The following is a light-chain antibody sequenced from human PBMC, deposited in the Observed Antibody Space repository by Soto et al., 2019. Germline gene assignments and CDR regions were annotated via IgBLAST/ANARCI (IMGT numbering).Light chain of an antibody. CDR3: QQFTTFLLT. CDR1: EDIRTW. CDR2: SAS. V-gene: IGKV1-5*03. Sequence: EIQMTQSPSTLSASVGDRVTITCRASEDIRTWLAWYQQKPGKAPKLLIYSASSLETGVPSRFSGSGSGTDFTLTISSLQPDDFGTYYCQQFTTFLLTFGGGTKVDNK. J-gene: IGKJ4*01.